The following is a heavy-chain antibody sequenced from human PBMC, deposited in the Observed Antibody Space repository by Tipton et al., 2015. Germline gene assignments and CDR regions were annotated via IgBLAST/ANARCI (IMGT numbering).Heavy chain of an antibody. CDR3: TRYVYGVIPSGVY. J-gene: IGHJ4*02. CDR1: GDSVSSDNYH. V-gene: IGHV4-61*01. Sequence: TLSLTCTVSGDSVSSDNYHWSWIRQPPGKGLEWIGCLQTSGSTNYNPSLKSRVTMSLDKAKNQFSLRLISVTAADTAIYYCTRYVYGVIPSGVYWGQGTLVTVSS. CDR2: LQTSGST. D-gene: IGHD3-3*01.